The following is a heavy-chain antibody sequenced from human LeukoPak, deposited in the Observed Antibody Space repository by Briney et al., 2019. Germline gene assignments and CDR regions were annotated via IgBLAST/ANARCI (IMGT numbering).Heavy chain of an antibody. Sequence: GGSLRLSCAASGFTFSSYSMNWVRQAPGKGLEWVSSISSSSSYIYYADSVKGRFTISRDNAKNSLYLQMNSLRAEDTAVYYCARVSTGVYCSGGSCYSDAEYFQHWGQGTLVTVSS. CDR3: ARVSTGVYCSGGSCYSDAEYFQH. V-gene: IGHV3-21*01. D-gene: IGHD2-15*01. CDR1: GFTFSSYS. CDR2: ISSSSSYI. J-gene: IGHJ1*01.